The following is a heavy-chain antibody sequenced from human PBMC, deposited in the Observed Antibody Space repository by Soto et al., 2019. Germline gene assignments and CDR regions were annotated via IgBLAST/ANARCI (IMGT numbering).Heavy chain of an antibody. V-gene: IGHV3-74*01. D-gene: IGHD6-19*01. CDR1: GFTFSSYW. Sequence: GGSLRLSCAASGFTFSSYWMHWVRQAPGKGLVWVSRINSDGSSTSYADSVKGRFTISRDNDKNTLYLQMNSLRAEDAAVYYGAREYSSGWYLFDYWGQGTLVTVSS. CDR2: INSDGSST. J-gene: IGHJ4*02. CDR3: AREYSSGWYLFDY.